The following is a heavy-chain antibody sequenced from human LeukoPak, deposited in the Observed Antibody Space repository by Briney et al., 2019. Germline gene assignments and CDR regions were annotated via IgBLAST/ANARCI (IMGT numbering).Heavy chain of an antibody. CDR1: GFTFSSYS. V-gene: IGHV3-7*01. CDR3: ARDNRVVYATYEY. D-gene: IGHD2-8*02. CDR2: IKQDGSEK. Sequence: HSGGSLRLSCAASGFTFSSYSMNWVRQAPGKGLEWVANIKQDGSEKYYVDSVKGRFIISRDNAKNSLYLQMISLRAEDTAVYHCARDNRVVYATYEYWGQGTLVTVSS. J-gene: IGHJ4*02.